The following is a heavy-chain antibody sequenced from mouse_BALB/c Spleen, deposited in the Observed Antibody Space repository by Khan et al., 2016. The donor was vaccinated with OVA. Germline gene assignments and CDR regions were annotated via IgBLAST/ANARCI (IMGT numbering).Heavy chain of an antibody. J-gene: IGHJ2*01. CDR1: GYSITSCYG. CDR3: DRKARIKY. CDR2: ISYSGSP. Sequence: VQLKQSGPGLVKPSQSLSLTCTVTGYSITSCYGWHWIRQFPGNKLGWMCYISYSGSPNYNPSLKSRISITRDTSHNPFFLQLNSVTTEDTARDDRDRKARIKYWGQGTTLTVSS. V-gene: IGHV3-1*02. D-gene: IGHD3-2*02.